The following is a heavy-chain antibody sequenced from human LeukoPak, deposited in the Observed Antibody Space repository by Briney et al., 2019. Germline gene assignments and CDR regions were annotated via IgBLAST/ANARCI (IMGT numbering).Heavy chain of an antibody. J-gene: IGHJ4*02. CDR3: ATHYGSGSYQETNYFDY. V-gene: IGHV3-33*01. CDR1: GFTFSSYG. CDR2: IWYDGSNK. Sequence: GGSLRLSCAASGFTFSSYGMHWVRQAPGKGLEWVAVIWYDGSNKYYADSVKGRFIISRDNSKNTLYLQMKSLRAEDTAVYYCATHYGSGSYQETNYFDYWGQGTLVTVSS. D-gene: IGHD3-10*01.